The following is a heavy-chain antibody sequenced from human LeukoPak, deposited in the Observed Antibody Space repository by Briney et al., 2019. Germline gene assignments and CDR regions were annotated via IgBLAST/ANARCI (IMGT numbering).Heavy chain of an antibody. CDR1: GGTFSSYA. J-gene: IGHJ5*02. D-gene: IGHD2-2*01. Sequence: SVKVSCKASGGTFSSYAISWVRQAPGQGPEWMGGIIPIFGTANYAQKFQGRVTITADESTSTAYMELSSLRSEDTAVYYCALGVPAATFNNWFDPWGQGTLVTVSS. CDR2: IIPIFGTA. V-gene: IGHV1-69*13. CDR3: ALGVPAATFNNWFDP.